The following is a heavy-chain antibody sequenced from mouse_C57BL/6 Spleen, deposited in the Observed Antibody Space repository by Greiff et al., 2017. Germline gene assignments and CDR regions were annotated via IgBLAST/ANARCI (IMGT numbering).Heavy chain of an antibody. J-gene: IGHJ2*01. D-gene: IGHD2-1*01. CDR1: GYTFTSYW. V-gene: IGHV1-69*01. CDR2: IDPSDSYT. CDR3: ATRENGNYVGY. Sequence: QVQLQQPGAELVMPGASVKLSCKASGYTFTSYWMHWVKQRPGQGLEWIGEIDPSDSYTNYNQKFKGKSTLTVDKSSSTAYMQLSSLTSEDSAVYYCATRENGNYVGYWGQGTTLTVSS.